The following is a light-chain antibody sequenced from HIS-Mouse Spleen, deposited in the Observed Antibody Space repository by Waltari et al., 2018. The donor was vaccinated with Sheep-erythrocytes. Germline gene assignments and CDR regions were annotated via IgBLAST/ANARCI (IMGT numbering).Light chain of an antibody. CDR3: QQYYSTPLT. CDR2: WAA. CDR1: QSVLYSSNNKNY. Sequence: DIVMTQSPDSLAVSLGERATINCKSSQSVLYSSNNKNYVAWYQQKPGKPPKLLIYWAATRESWVPDRFSGSGSGTDFTLTISSLQAEDVAVYYCQQYYSTPLTFGGGTKVEIK. J-gene: IGKJ4*01. V-gene: IGKV4-1*01.